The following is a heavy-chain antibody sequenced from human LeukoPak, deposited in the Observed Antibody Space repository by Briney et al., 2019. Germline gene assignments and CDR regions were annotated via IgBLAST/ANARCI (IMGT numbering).Heavy chain of an antibody. CDR1: GLTVISNY. Sequence: PGGSLRLSCSASGLTVISNYMGWVRQTPAKGLGRVSVIYSGGSTYYADSVKGRFTISRENSKNTLYLQMNRLRAEDTAVYYCARPDVDTAMPGDYWGQGTLVTVSS. D-gene: IGHD5-18*01. CDR2: IYSGGST. V-gene: IGHV3-66*01. J-gene: IGHJ4*02. CDR3: ARPDVDTAMPGDY.